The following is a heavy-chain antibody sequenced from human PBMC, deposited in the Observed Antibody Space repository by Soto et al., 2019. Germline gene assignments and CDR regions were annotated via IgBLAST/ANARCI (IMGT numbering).Heavy chain of an antibody. CDR3: SRAEEYSSSPGLDY. Sequence: QVQLLQSGAEVTKPGASVKVSCKASGYTFTSYGISWVRQAPVQVLEWMGWISAYNGNTNYAQKLQGRVTMTTDTSTSTAYMELRSLRSDDTAVYYCSRAEEYSSSPGLDYWGQGTLVNVSS. CDR1: GYTFTSYG. V-gene: IGHV1-18*01. D-gene: IGHD6-6*01. CDR2: ISAYNGNT. J-gene: IGHJ4*02.